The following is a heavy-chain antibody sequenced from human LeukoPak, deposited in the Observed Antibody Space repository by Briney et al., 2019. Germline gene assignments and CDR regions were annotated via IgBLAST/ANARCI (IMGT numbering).Heavy chain of an antibody. CDR3: AKSSGWYGEYYFDY. CDR2: INPSGGST. D-gene: IGHD6-19*01. Sequence: ASVKVSCEASGYTFTSYYMHWVRQAPGQGLEWMGIINPSGGSTSYAQKFQGRVTMTRDTSTSTAYMELSSLRSEDTAVYYCAKSSGWYGEYYFDYWGQGTLVTVSS. V-gene: IGHV1-46*01. CDR1: GYTFTSYY. J-gene: IGHJ4*02.